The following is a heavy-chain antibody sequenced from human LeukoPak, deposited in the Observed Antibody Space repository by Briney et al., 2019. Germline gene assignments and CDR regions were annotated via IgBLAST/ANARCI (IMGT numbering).Heavy chain of an antibody. CDR2: IKSKTDGGTT. D-gene: IGHD5-18*01. V-gene: IGHV3-15*01. Sequence: GGSLRLSCAASGFTFSNAWMSWVRQAPGKGLEWVGRIKSKTDGGTTDYAAPVKGRFTISRDDSKNTLYLQMNSLKTEDTAVYYCTTWHAPFTRLYSSAGWGQGTLVTVSS. J-gene: IGHJ4*02. CDR1: GFTFSNAW. CDR3: TTWHAPFTRLYSSAG.